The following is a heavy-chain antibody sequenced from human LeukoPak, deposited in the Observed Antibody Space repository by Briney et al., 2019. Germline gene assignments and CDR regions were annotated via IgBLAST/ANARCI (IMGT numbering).Heavy chain of an antibody. CDR3: ARDGGTDGA. D-gene: IGHD4-23*01. CDR1: GFTFSSYG. V-gene: IGHV3-33*01. CDR2: IWYDGSNK. J-gene: IGHJ5*02. Sequence: GRSLRLPCAASGFTFSSYGMHWVRQAPGKGLEWVAVIWYDGSNKYYADSVKGRFTISRDNSKNTLYLQMNSLRAEDTAAYYCARDGGTDGAWGQGTLVTVSS.